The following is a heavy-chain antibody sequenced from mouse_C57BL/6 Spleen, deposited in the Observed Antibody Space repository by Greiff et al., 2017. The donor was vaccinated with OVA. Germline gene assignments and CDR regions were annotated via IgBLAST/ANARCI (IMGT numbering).Heavy chain of an antibody. Sequence: VQLQQSVAELVRPGASVKLSCTASGFNIKNTYMHWVKQRPEQGLEWIGRIDPANGNTKYAPKFQGKATITADTSSNTAYLQLSSLTSEDTAVYYGARPSTVVEVPFADWGQGTLVTVSA. D-gene: IGHD1-1*01. V-gene: IGHV14-3*01. CDR2: IDPANGNT. CDR3: ARPSTVVEVPFAD. CDR1: GFNIKNTY. J-gene: IGHJ3*01.